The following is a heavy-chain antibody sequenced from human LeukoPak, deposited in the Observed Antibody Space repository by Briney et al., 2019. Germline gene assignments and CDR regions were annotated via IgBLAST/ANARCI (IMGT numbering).Heavy chain of an antibody. CDR2: ISGSGGTT. D-gene: IGHD1-7*01. CDR1: GFTFSNYG. J-gene: IGHJ4*02. Sequence: GGSLRLSCAASGFTFSNYGMSWARQAPGKGLEWVSAISGSGGTTYYADSVKGRFTISRDNSKNTLYLQMNSLRAEDKAVYYCAKGPLPRITGTAPFDYWGQGTLVTVSS. CDR3: AKGPLPRITGTAPFDY. V-gene: IGHV3-23*01.